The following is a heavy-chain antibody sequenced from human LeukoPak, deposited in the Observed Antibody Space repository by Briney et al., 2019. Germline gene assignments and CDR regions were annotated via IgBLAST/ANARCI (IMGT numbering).Heavy chain of an antibody. D-gene: IGHD3-10*01. CDR3: ARDQMVRGVIKSDAFDI. CDR2: IYYSGST. V-gene: IGHV4-59*01. J-gene: IGHJ3*02. CDR1: GGSITSYY. Sequence: SETLSLTCTVSGGSITSYYWSWIRQPPGKGREWSGDIYYSGSTNYNPSLKSRVTISVDTSNNQFSLKLSSVTAAGTAVYYCARDQMVRGVIKSDAFDIWGQGTMVTVSS.